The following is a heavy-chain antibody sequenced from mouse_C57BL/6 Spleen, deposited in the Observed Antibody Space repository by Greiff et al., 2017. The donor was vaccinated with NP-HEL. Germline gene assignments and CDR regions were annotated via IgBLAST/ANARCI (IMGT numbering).Heavy chain of an antibody. Sequence: VQLQQPGAELVRPGSSVKLSCKASGYTFTSYWMDWVKQRPGQGLEWIGNIYPSDSETHYNQKFKDKATLTVDKSSSTAYMQLSSLTSEDSAVYYCARSPAQATYAMDYWGQGTSVTVSS. CDR2: IYPSDSET. CDR3: ARSPAQATYAMDY. CDR1: GYTFTSYW. V-gene: IGHV1-61*01. J-gene: IGHJ4*01. D-gene: IGHD3-2*02.